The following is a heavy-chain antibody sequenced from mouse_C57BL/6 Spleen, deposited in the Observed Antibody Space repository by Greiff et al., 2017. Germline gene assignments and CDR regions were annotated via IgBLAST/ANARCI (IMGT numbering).Heavy chain of an antibody. Sequence: QVQLQQPGAELVKPGASVTLSCKASGYTFTSYWMHWVKQRPGQGLEWIGMIHPNSGSTNYNEKFKSKATLTVDKSSSPAYMQLSSLTSEDSAVYYCARGGGSSLHWYFDVWGTGTTVTVSS. CDR3: ARGGGSSLHWYFDV. J-gene: IGHJ1*03. V-gene: IGHV1-64*01. D-gene: IGHD1-1*01. CDR1: GYTFTSYW. CDR2: IHPNSGST.